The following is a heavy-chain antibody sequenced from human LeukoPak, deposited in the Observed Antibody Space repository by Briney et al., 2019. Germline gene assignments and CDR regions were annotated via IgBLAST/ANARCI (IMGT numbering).Heavy chain of an antibody. CDR1: GFTFSTHW. CDR3: ARSGIYYPVRGFDY. V-gene: IGHV3-74*01. Sequence: PGGSLRLSCAASGFTFSTHWMHWVRQAPGKGLVWVSRINSDGSSTSYADSVKGLFTISRDNAKNSLYLQMNSLRAEDTAVYYCARSGIYYPVRGFDYWGQGTLATVSS. D-gene: IGHD1-26*01. CDR2: INSDGSST. J-gene: IGHJ4*02.